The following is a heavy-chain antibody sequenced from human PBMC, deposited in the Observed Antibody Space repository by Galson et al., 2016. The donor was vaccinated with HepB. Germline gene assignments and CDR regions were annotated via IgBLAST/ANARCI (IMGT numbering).Heavy chain of an antibody. CDR2: IYHSGNT. Sequence: SETLSLTCAVSGGSISNYNWWSWVRQPPGKGLEWIGEIYHSGNTKYNPSLKSRVTISVDKSKNHFSLNLNSVTAADTAVYYCARGGFGDLLRGAFDIWGQGTMVTVSS. J-gene: IGHJ3*02. D-gene: IGHD3-10*01. CDR3: ARGGFGDLLRGAFDI. CDR1: GGSISNYNW. V-gene: IGHV4-4*02.